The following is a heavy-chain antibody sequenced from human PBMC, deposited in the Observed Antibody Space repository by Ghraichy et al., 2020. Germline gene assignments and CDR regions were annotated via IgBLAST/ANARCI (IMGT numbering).Heavy chain of an antibody. J-gene: IGHJ4*02. CDR1: GFTFSSYG. V-gene: IGHV3-30*18. CDR2: ISYDGSNK. Sequence: GGSLRLSCAASGFTFSSYGMHWVRQAPGKGLEWVAVISYDGSNKYYADSVKGRFTISRDNSKNTLYLQMNSLRAEDTAVYYCAKLAATRRDTFDYWGQGTLVTVSS. CDR3: AKLAATRRDTFDY. D-gene: IGHD2-15*01.